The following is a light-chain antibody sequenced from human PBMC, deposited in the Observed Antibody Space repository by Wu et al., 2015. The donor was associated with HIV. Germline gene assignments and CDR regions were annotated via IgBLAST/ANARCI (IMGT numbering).Light chain of an antibody. J-gene: IGKJ1*01. CDR1: QSISSW. V-gene: IGKV1-5*03. Sequence: DIQMTQSPSTLSASVGDRVTITCRASQSISSWLARYQQKPGKSPKLLIVKASTLESGVPSRFSGSGSGAEFTLTISSLQPDDFATYYCQQYNSYSWTFGQGTKVEIK. CDR3: QQYNSYSWT. CDR2: KAS.